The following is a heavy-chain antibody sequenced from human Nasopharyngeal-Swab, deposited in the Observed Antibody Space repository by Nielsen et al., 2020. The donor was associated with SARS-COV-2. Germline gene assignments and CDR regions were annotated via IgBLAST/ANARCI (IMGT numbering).Heavy chain of an antibody. Sequence: GGSLRLSCAASGFTFSSFGMHWVRQAPGKGLEWVAFIAHDASNEYYGDSVKGRFSISRDSSKNTLYLQMNSLRAEDTAVYYCARDSPGTDSSGYDDAFDIWGQGTMVTVSS. D-gene: IGHD3-22*01. J-gene: IGHJ3*02. CDR3: ARDSPGTDSSGYDDAFDI. CDR1: GFTFSSFG. V-gene: IGHV3-33*05. CDR2: IAHDASNE.